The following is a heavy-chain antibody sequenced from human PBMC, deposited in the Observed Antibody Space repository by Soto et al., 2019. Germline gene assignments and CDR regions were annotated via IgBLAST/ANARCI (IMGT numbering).Heavy chain of an antibody. V-gene: IGHV3-23*01. CDR3: GKERGYYYYYAVDD. D-gene: IGHD3-10*01. Sequence: GRSLRLSCVVSGFDFYNFAMSWVRQPPGKGLEWVSGMSGGGDSTYYAGSVEGRFTISRDNSKNTLYLQLDNLGAEDTAVYYCGKERGYYYYYAVDDWGQGTTVTVSS. CDR1: GFDFYNFA. J-gene: IGHJ6*02. CDR2: MSGGGDST.